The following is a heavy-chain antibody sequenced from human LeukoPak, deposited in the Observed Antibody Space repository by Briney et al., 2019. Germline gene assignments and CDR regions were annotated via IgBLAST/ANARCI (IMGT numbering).Heavy chain of an antibody. D-gene: IGHD3-22*01. CDR1: GGSFSGYY. CDR3: ARGRDYYDSSGYGSGAFDI. V-gene: IGHV4-34*01. Sequence: SETLSLNCAVYGGSFSGYYWSWIRQPPGKGLEWIGEINHSGSTNYNPSLKSRVTISVDTSKNQFSLKLSSVTAADTAVYYCARGRDYYDSSGYGSGAFDIWGQGTMVTVSS. CDR2: INHSGST. J-gene: IGHJ3*02.